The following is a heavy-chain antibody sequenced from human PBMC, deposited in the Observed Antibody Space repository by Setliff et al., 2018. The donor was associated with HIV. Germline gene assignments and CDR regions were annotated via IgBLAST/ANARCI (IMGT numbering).Heavy chain of an antibody. D-gene: IGHD6-6*01. J-gene: IGHJ1*01. Sequence: GASVKVSCKASGYIFRNHYIHWVRQAPGKGLEWMAMINPENGDTINAQKFQGRITLASDTSTSTVYMELSSLTHEDTAIYFCARDPAPSSSASYFQHWGQGTPVTVSS. CDR3: ARDPAPSSSASYFQH. V-gene: IGHV1-46*01. CDR2: INPENGDT. CDR1: GYIFRNHY.